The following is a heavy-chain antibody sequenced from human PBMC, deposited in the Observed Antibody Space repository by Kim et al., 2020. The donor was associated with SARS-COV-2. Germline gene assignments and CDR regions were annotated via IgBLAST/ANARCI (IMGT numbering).Heavy chain of an antibody. CDR3: ARKSPMVRGVIGYYYYGMDV. D-gene: IGHD3-10*01. Sequence: SETLSLTCAVYGGSFSGYYWSWIRQPPGKGLEWIGEINHSGSTNYNPSLKSRVTISVDTSKNQFSLKLSSVTAADTAVYYCARKSPMVRGVIGYYYYGMDVWGQGTTVTVSS. CDR2: INHSGST. CDR1: GGSFSGYY. J-gene: IGHJ6*02. V-gene: IGHV4-34*01.